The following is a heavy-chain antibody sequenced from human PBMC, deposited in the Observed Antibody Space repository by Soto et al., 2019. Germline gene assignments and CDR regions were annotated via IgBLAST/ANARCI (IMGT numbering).Heavy chain of an antibody. D-gene: IGHD3-22*01. V-gene: IGHV4-59*01. CDR2: IYYSGST. CDR3: ARDRLGYYYDSSGYSFSYYYYGMDV. J-gene: IGHJ6*02. Sequence: SETLSLTCTVSGGSMSSYYWSWIRQPPGKGLEWIGYIYYSGSTNYTPSLKSRVTISVDTSKNQFSLKLSSVTAADTAVYYCARDRLGYYYDSSGYSFSYYYYGMDVWGQGTTVTVS. CDR1: GGSMSSYY.